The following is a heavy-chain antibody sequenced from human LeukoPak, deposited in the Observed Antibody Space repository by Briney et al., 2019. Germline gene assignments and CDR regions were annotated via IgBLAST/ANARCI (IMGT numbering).Heavy chain of an antibody. CDR2: IYTSGST. J-gene: IGHJ4*02. CDR3: GITMDTDY. D-gene: IGHD3-10*01. Sequence: KASETLSLTCTVSGGSISSYYWSWIRQPAGKGLEWIGRIYTSGSTNYNPSLMNRVTMSVDTSKNQFSLKLSSVTAADTAVCYCGITMDTDYWGQGTLVTVSS. V-gene: IGHV4-4*07. CDR1: GGSISSYY.